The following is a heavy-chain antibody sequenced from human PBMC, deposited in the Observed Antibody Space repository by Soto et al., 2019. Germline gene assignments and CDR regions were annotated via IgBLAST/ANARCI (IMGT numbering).Heavy chain of an antibody. CDR2: VYYRGRS. J-gene: IGHJ4*02. CDR1: GGSVTNSSYY. D-gene: IGHD4-17*01. Sequence: PSETLSLTCTVSGGSVTNSSYYVGWIRQSPGKGLEWIGSVYYRGRSYSKSSVKSRVTISVDTSKNRFSLSLNSVTASDTAVYFCVSQRTTVPTQAYFDYWGPGALVTVSS. CDR3: VSQRTTVPTQAYFDY. V-gene: IGHV4-39*01.